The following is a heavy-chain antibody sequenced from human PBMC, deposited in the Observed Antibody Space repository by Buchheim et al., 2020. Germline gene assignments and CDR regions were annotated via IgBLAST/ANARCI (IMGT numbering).Heavy chain of an antibody. V-gene: IGHV4-61*01. Sequence: QVQLQESGPGLVKPSETLSLTCTVSGGSVSSGSYSWSWIRQPPGKGLEWIGYIYYSGSTNYNPSLKSRVTISVDTSKNQFSLKLSSVTAADSAVYYCASYDSSGYYYSPFDYWGQGTL. J-gene: IGHJ4*02. CDR1: GGSVSSGSYS. CDR3: ASYDSSGYYYSPFDY. D-gene: IGHD3-22*01. CDR2: IYYSGST.